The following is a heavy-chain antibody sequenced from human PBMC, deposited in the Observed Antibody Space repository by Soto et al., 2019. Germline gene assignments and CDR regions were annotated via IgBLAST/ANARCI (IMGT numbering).Heavy chain of an antibody. J-gene: IGHJ1*01. CDR1: GFTFSSYA. V-gene: IGHV3-30-3*01. Sequence: QVQLVESGGGVVQPGRSLRLSCAASGFTFSSYAMHWVRQAPGKGLEWVAVISYDGSNKYYADSVKGRFTISRDNSKNTLYLQMNSLRAEDTAVYYCARGVVAYCGGDYYRKYFQHWGQGTLVTVSS. CDR3: ARGVVAYCGGDYYRKYFQH. D-gene: IGHD2-21*02. CDR2: ISYDGSNK.